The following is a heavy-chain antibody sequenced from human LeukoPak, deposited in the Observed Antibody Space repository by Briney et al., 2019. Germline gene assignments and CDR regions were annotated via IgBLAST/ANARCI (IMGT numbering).Heavy chain of an antibody. V-gene: IGHV4-34*01. J-gene: IGHJ4*02. CDR1: GGSFSDYY. Sequence: SETLSLTCAVYGGSFSDYYWSWIRQAPGGGLEWIGEINHGGGTKYNPSLKSRLTISVDTSKNQFSLNLSSVTAADTAVYYCARGARAGYNLEPFDNWGQGTLVTVSS. CDR3: ARGARAGYNLEPFDN. CDR2: INHGGGT. D-gene: IGHD5-24*01.